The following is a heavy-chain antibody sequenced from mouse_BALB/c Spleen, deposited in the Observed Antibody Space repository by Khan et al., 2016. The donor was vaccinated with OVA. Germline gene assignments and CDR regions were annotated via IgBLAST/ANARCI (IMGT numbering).Heavy chain of an antibody. CDR3: ARSSGYSYYYALDD. Sequence: QVQLKQSGPGILQPSQTLSLTCSFSGFSLSTSGMGVSWIRQPSGKGLEWLAHIYWDDDKRSNPSLKSRLTISKDSSRNQVLLTITSVDTAANATYYCARSSGYSYYYALDDWGQGTSVTVSS. CDR1: GFSLSTSGMG. CDR2: IYWDDDK. J-gene: IGHJ4*01. V-gene: IGHV8-12*01. D-gene: IGHD3-1*01.